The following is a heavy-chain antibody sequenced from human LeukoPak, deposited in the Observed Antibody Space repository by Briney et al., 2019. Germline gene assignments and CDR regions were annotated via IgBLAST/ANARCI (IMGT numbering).Heavy chain of an antibody. CDR3: ARGLTMVRGVIIPY. V-gene: IGHV1-8*01. D-gene: IGHD3-10*01. Sequence: GASVTVSCKASGCRFTSYDINWVGQATGQGLEWMGWMNLNSGNTGYEQKFHGRVTMTRNTSISTAYMELSSLRSEDTAVYYCARGLTMVRGVIIPYWGQGTLVTVSS. CDR1: GCRFTSYD. CDR2: MNLNSGNT. J-gene: IGHJ4*02.